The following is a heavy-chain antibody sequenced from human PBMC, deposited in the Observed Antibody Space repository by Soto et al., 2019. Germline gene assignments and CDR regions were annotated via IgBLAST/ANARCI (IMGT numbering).Heavy chain of an antibody. CDR3: ARVYPPMVGGTLDY. D-gene: IGHD1-26*01. J-gene: IGHJ4*02. CDR1: GGSISGYY. CDR2: ISNSGST. V-gene: IGHV4-59*13. Sequence: SGTLSLTCTVSGGSISGYYWSWIRQPPGKGLEYIGYISNSGSTNYNPSLKSRVTISVDTSKNQFSLKMKYVTAADTAIYFCARVYPPMVGGTLDYWGQGMLVTVSS.